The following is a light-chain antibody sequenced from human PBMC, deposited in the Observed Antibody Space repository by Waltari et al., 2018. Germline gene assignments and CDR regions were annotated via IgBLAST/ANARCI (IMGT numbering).Light chain of an antibody. CDR1: QSISNL. CDR3: QQYNGR. CDR2: KAS. V-gene: IGKV1-5*03. Sequence: DRVTITCRASQSISNLLAWYQQKPGKAPKYLISKASNLESGVPSRFSGSGSGTEFTLTISCLQPDDFASYYCQQYNGRFGQGTKVEMK. J-gene: IGKJ1*01.